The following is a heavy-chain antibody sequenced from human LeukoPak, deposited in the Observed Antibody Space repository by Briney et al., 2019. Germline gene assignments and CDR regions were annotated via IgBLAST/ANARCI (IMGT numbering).Heavy chain of an antibody. CDR1: GGSISSHY. V-gene: IGHV4-59*11. J-gene: IGHJ3*02. Sequence: SETLSLTCTVSGGSISSHYWSWIRQPPGKGLAWIGYIYYSGSTNYNPSLKSRVTISVDTSKNQLSLKLSSVTAADTAVYYCARGVASNDFWSGYFLYDAFDIWGPGSMVTVSS. CDR3: ARGVASNDFWSGYFLYDAFDI. D-gene: IGHD3-3*01. CDR2: IYYSGST.